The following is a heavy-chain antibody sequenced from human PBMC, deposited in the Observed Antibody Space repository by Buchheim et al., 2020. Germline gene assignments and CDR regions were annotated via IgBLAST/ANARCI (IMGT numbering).Heavy chain of an antibody. CDR2: IKSKTDGGTT. V-gene: IGHV3-15*01. CDR3: TTGTDFNYYDSSGYLDY. Sequence: EVQLVESGGGLVKPGGSLRLSCAASGFTFSNAWMSWVRQAPGKGLEWVSRIKSKTDGGTTDYAAPVKGRFTISRDDSKNTLYLQMNSLKTEDTAVYYCTTGTDFNYYDSSGYLDYWGQGTL. CDR1: GFTFSNAW. D-gene: IGHD3-22*01. J-gene: IGHJ4*02.